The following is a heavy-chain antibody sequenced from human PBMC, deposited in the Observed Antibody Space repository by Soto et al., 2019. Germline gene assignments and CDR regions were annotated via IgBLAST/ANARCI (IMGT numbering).Heavy chain of an antibody. CDR1: GFTFSSYG. CDR3: ARVEGDWNDVQAFDI. D-gene: IGHD1-1*01. Sequence: GGSLRLSCAASGFTFSSYGMHWVRQAPGKGLEWVAVIWYDGSNKYYADSVKGRFTISRDNSKNTLYLQMNSLRAEDTAVYYCARVEGDWNDVQAFDIWGQGTMVTVSS. J-gene: IGHJ3*02. CDR2: IWYDGSNK. V-gene: IGHV3-33*01.